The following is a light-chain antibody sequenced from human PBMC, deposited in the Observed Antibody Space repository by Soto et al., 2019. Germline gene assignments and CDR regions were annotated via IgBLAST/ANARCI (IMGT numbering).Light chain of an antibody. CDR2: GAS. Sequence: EIVLTQSPATLSLSPGERATLSCRASQSVSSYLAWYQQKPGQAPRLLIYGASTRATGIPARFSGSGSGTEFTLTISSLQSEDFAVYYCQEYNTWPWTFGQGTKVEI. CDR1: QSVSSY. CDR3: QEYNTWPWT. V-gene: IGKV3-15*01. J-gene: IGKJ1*01.